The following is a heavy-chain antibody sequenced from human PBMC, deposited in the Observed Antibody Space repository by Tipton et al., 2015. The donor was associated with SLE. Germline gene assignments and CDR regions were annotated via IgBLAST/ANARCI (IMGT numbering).Heavy chain of an antibody. V-gene: IGHV1-18*01. Sequence: QVQLVQSGVEVKKPGASVRVSCKASGYTFTTYGISWVRQAPGQGLEWMGWISTYNGNTNYAQKLQGRVTMTSDTSTSTAYMELRSLRSDDTAIYYCATVRVDTAMGVFDFWGQGTLVTVSS. CDR2: ISTYNGNT. D-gene: IGHD5-18*01. J-gene: IGHJ4*02. CDR1: GYTFTTYG. CDR3: ATVRVDTAMGVFDF.